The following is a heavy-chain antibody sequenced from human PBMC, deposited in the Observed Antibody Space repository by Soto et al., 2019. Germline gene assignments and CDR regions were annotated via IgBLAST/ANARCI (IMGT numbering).Heavy chain of an antibody. CDR3: ARDRRYYDSSGYSSFDY. CDR1: GGSISSGGYY. CDR2: IYYSGST. J-gene: IGHJ4*02. V-gene: IGHV4-31*03. Sequence: LSLTCTVSGGSISSGGYYWSWIRQHPGKGLEWIGYIYYSGSTYYNPSLKSRVTISVDTSKNQFSLKLSSVTAADTAVYYCARDRRYYDSSGYSSFDYWGQGTLVTVPQ. D-gene: IGHD3-22*01.